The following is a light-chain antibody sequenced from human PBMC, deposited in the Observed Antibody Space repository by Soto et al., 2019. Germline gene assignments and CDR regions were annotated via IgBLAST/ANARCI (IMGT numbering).Light chain of an antibody. Sequence: QSVLTQPASVSGSPGQSITISCTGTSSDVGGYDFVSWYQHHPGKAPKLIIYDVSKRPSGVPDRFSGSKSGNTATLTISGLQTEDEADYSCCSSADTYTFVFGSGTKVTVL. V-gene: IGLV2-11*01. CDR1: SSDVGGYDF. J-gene: IGLJ1*01. CDR2: DVS. CDR3: CSSADTYTFV.